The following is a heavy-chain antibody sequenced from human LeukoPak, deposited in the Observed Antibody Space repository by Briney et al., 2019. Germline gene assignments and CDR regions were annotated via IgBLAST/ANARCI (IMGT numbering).Heavy chain of an antibody. CDR2: ISAYNGNT. V-gene: IGHV1-18*01. CDR3: ARDPHQYYYDSSGYYYFDY. CDR1: GYTFTSYG. D-gene: IGHD3-22*01. Sequence: ASVKVSYKASGYTFTSYGISWVRQAPGQELEWMGWISAYNGNTNYAQKLQGRVTMTTDTSTSTAYMELRSLRSDDTAVYYCARDPHQYYYDSSGYYYFDYWGQGTLVTASS. J-gene: IGHJ4*02.